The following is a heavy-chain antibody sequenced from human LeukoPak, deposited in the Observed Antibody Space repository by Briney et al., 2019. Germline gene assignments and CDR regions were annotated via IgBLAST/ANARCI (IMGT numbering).Heavy chain of an antibody. V-gene: IGHV1-2*02. J-gene: IGHJ4*02. CDR3: ARVRAGYSSSWIDY. D-gene: IGHD6-13*01. Sequence: GASVKVSCKASGYTFTGYYMHWVRQAPGQGLEWMGWINPNSGGTNYAQKFQGRVTMTRDTSISTAYMELSRLRSDDTAVYYCARVRAGYSSSWIDYWGQGTLVTVSS. CDR1: GYTFTGYY. CDR2: INPNSGGT.